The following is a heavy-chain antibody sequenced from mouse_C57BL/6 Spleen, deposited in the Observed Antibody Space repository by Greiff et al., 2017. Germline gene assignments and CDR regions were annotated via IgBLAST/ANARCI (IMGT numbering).Heavy chain of an antibody. Sequence: QVQLQQPGAELVRPGASVKLSCKASGYTFTDYYITWVKQRPGQGLEWIGRIYPGSGNTYYNEKFKGKATLTAEKSSSTAYMQLSSLTSEDSAVYFWARHCDGSSYGYFGVWGTGATVTVAS. J-gene: IGHJ1*03. CDR1: GYTFTDYY. CDR2: IYPGSGNT. D-gene: IGHD1-1*01. V-gene: IGHV1-76*01. CDR3: ARHCDGSSYGYFGV.